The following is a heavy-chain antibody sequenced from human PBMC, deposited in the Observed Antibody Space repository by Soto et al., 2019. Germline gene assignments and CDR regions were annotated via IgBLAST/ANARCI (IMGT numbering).Heavy chain of an antibody. Sequence: GGSLRLSCAASGFTFSSYAMHWVRQAPGKGLEWVAVISYDGSNKYYADSVKGRFTISRDNSKNTLYLQMNSLRAEDTAVYYCASPNHLTGSPRDYYYYYGMDVWGQGTTVTVSS. J-gene: IGHJ6*02. CDR2: ISYDGSNK. CDR3: ASPNHLTGSPRDYYYYYGMDV. CDR1: GFTFSSYA. V-gene: IGHV3-30-3*01. D-gene: IGHD1-20*01.